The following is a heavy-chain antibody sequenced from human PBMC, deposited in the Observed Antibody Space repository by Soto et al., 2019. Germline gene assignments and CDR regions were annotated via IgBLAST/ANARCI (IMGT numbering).Heavy chain of an antibody. V-gene: IGHV1-18*04. CDR3: ASSNVPTIRAFDY. Sequence: QVQLVQSGAEVKKPGASVKVSCKASGYTFTSYGISWVRQAPGQGLEWMGWISAYNGNTNYAQKLQGRVTMTTDTPTRRGYMELRSLRSDHTDVYYCASSNVPTIRAFDYWGQGTLVTVSS. CDR1: GYTFTSYG. D-gene: IGHD5-12*01. J-gene: IGHJ4*02. CDR2: ISAYNGNT.